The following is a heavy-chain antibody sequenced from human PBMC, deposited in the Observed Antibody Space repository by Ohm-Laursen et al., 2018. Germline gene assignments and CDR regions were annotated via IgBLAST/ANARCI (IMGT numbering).Heavy chain of an antibody. J-gene: IGHJ5*02. CDR2: INHSGST. CDR1: GGSISSYY. V-gene: IGHV4-34*01. D-gene: IGHD3-22*01. CDR3: ASLSGYYDSSGYYYRGWFDP. Sequence: SDTLSLTCSVSGGSISSYYWSWIRQPPGKGLEWIGEINHSGSTNYNPSLKSRVTISVDTSKNQFSLKLSSVTAADTAVYYCASLSGYYDSSGYYYRGWFDPWGQGTLVTVSS.